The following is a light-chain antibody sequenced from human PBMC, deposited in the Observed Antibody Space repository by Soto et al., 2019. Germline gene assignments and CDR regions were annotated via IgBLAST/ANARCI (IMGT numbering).Light chain of an antibody. Sequence: QSVLTQPASVSGSPGPSIAISCTGSSSDVGIYNYVSWYQQHPGNVPKLIIYEVSNRPSGGSNRFSGSKSGNTASLTISGLQAEDEADYYCSSYTTSSTRVFGTGTKLTVL. V-gene: IGLV2-14*01. CDR2: EVS. CDR1: SSDVGIYNY. J-gene: IGLJ1*01. CDR3: SSYTTSSTRV.